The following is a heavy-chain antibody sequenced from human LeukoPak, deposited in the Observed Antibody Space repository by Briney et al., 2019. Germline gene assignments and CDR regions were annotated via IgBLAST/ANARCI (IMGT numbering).Heavy chain of an antibody. Sequence: SETLSLTCTVAGASLTSTGSYWGWIRQPPGKGLEWIGTIYYSGNTSYKPSLKSRVTISVDTSKNQFSLKLSSVTAADTAVYYCARDPRLVVPAAKGWFDPWGQGTLVTVSS. V-gene: IGHV4-39*02. CDR1: GASLTSTGSY. D-gene: IGHD2-2*01. CDR3: ARDPRLVVPAAKGWFDP. J-gene: IGHJ5*02. CDR2: IYYSGNT.